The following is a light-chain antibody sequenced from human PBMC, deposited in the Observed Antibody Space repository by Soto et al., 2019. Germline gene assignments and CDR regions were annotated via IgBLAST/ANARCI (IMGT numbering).Light chain of an antibody. J-gene: IGKJ2*01. CDR1: QSVSSY. V-gene: IGKV3-11*01. CDR3: QQRSNWPPT. CDR2: DAS. Sequence: EIVLTQSPATLPLSPGEIVTLSCRASQSVSSYLAWYQQKPGQAPRLLIYDASNRATGIPARFSGSASGTDFTLTISSLEPEDFADYYCQQRSNWPPTFGQGTKLEIK.